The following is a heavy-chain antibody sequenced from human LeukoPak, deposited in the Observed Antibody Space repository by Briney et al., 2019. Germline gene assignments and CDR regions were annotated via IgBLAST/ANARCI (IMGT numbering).Heavy chain of an antibody. Sequence: GGSLRLSCAASGFTFSSYSMNWVRQAPGKGLEWVSSISSSSRYIYYAVSVKGRFTISRDNAKNSLYLQMNSRRAEDTAVYYCARVPSPYYFDYWGQGPLVTVSS. CDR2: ISSSSRYI. CDR3: ARVPSPYYFDY. J-gene: IGHJ4*02. V-gene: IGHV3-21*01. CDR1: GFTFSSYS.